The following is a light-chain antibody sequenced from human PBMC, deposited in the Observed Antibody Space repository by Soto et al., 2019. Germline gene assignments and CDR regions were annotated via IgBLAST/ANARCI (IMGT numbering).Light chain of an antibody. V-gene: IGKV1-39*01. CDR2: AAS. J-gene: IGKJ2*01. Sequence: DIQMTQSPPSLSASVGDRVTITCRASQSISTYLNWYQQKPGKAPKLLIYAASNLQSGVPSRFSGSVSGTDFTLTISSLQPEDFATYYCQQSYTTPPEYTFGQGTKLEIK. CDR1: QSISTY. CDR3: QQSYTTPPEYT.